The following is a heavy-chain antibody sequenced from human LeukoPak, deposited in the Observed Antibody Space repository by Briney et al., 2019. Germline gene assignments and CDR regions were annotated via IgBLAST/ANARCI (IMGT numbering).Heavy chain of an antibody. CDR2: INHSGST. Sequence: SETLSLTCAVYGGSFSGYYWSWIRQPPGKGLEWIGEINHSGSTNYNPSLKSRVTISVDTSKNQFSLKLSSVTAADTAVYYCARGPDTATENWFDYWGQGTLVTVSS. J-gene: IGHJ4*02. V-gene: IGHV4-34*01. CDR3: ARGPDTATENWFDY. D-gene: IGHD4-17*01. CDR1: GGSFSGYY.